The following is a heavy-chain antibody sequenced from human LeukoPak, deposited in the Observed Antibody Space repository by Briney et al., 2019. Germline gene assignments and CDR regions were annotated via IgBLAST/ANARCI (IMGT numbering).Heavy chain of an antibody. D-gene: IGHD3-22*01. J-gene: IGHJ4*02. CDR2: IYYSGST. V-gene: IGHV4-39*07. Sequence: PSETLSLTCTVSGGSISSSSYYWGWIRQPPGKGLEWIGSIYYSGSTYYNPSLKSRVTISVDTSKNQFSLKLSSVTAADTAVYYGRVVTPFFDYGSQGTLVTVSS. CDR1: GGSISSSSYY. CDR3: RVVTPFFDY.